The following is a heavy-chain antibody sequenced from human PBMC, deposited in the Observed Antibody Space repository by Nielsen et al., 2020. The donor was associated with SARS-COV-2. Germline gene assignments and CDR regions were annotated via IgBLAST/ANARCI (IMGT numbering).Heavy chain of an antibody. CDR1: GYTFAISN. V-gene: IGHV1-18*04. CDR3: ARGGRVIGAPGPTYS. CDR2: ISPYNGHT. J-gene: IGHJ4*02. D-gene: IGHD2/OR15-2a*01. Sequence: ASVKVSCKASGYTFAISNINWVRQAPGQGLEWMGWISPYNGHTNYAEKFRGRFTMTADTSTDTAYMELTSLRSDDTAFYYCARGGRVIGAPGPTYSWDQGTLVTVSS.